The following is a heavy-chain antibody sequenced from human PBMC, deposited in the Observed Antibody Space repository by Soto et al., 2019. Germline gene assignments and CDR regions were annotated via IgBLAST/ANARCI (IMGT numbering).Heavy chain of an antibody. CDR3: AKEMTPTIYYYYGMDV. CDR2: ISYDGSNK. Sequence: QVQLVESGGGVVQPGRSLRLSCAASGFTFSSYGMHWVRQAPGKGLEWVAVISYDGSNKYYADSVKGRFTISRDNSKNXLYLQMNSLRAEDTAVYYCAKEMTPTIYYYYGMDVWGQGTTVTVSS. CDR1: GFTFSSYG. V-gene: IGHV3-30*18. J-gene: IGHJ6*02.